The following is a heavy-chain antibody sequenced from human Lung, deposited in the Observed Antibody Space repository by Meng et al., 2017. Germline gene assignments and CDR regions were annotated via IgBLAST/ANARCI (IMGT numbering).Heavy chain of an antibody. CDR3: ARGPTTMAHDFDY. D-gene: IGHD4-11*01. CDR1: GGSFSDYY. J-gene: IGHJ4*02. V-gene: IGHV4-34*01. CDR2: INHSGST. Sequence: VQVQRWGAGLLKPSETLSLTCVVSGGSFSDYYWSWIRKPPGKGLEWIGEINHSGSTNYNPSLESRATISVDTSQNNLSLKLRFVTAADSAVYYCARGPTTMAHDFDYWGQGTLVTVSS.